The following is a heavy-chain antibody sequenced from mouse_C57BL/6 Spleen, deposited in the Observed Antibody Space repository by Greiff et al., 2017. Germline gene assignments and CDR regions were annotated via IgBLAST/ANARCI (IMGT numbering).Heavy chain of an antibody. V-gene: IGHV1-80*01. Sequence: QVQLQQSGAELVKPGASVKISCKASGYAFSSYWMNWVKQRPGKGLEWIGQIYPGDGDTTYNGKFKGKATLTADKSSSTAYMQLSSLTSEDSAVYFCAREGYYSILYYFDYWGQGTTLTVSS. D-gene: IGHD2-5*01. CDR3: AREGYYSILYYFDY. CDR1: GYAFSSYW. CDR2: IYPGDGDT. J-gene: IGHJ2*01.